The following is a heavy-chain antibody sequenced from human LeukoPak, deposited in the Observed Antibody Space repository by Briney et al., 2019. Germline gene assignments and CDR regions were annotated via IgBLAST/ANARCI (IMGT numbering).Heavy chain of an antibody. Sequence: ASVKVSCKASGYTFINYYMHWVRQAPGQGLEWMGIINPSGGSTSYAQKLQGRVTMTRDMSTSTVYMELSSLRSEDTAVYYCNIYCSGGSCFDYMDVWGKGTTVTVSS. D-gene: IGHD2-15*01. V-gene: IGHV1-46*04. CDR2: INPSGGST. CDR3: NIYCSGGSCFDYMDV. J-gene: IGHJ6*03. CDR1: GYTFINYY.